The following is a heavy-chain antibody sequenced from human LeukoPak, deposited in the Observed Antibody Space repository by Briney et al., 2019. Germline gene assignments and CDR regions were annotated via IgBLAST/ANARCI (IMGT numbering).Heavy chain of an antibody. J-gene: IGHJ4*02. D-gene: IGHD3-10*01. CDR1: GYTFTSYG. V-gene: IGHV1-8*02. Sequence: ASVKVSCKASGYTFTSYGINWVRQATGQGLEWMGWMNPNSANTGYAQKFQGRVTMTRDTSINTAYMELSSLTSEDTAVYYCARGWFGEIPFLDFWGQGTLVTVSS. CDR3: ARGWFGEIPFLDF. CDR2: MNPNSANT.